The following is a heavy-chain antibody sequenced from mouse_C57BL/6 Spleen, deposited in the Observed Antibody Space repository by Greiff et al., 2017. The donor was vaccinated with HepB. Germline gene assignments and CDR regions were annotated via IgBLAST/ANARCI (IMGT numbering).Heavy chain of an antibody. Sequence: QVHVKQPGAELVKPGASVKMSCKASGYTFTSYWITWVKQRPGQGLEWIGDIYPGSGSTNYNEKFKSKATLTVDTSSSTAYMQLSSLTSEDSAVYYCARSGYDGYYGGYFDVWGTGTTVTVSS. CDR2: IYPGSGST. CDR1: GYTFTSYW. V-gene: IGHV1-55*01. J-gene: IGHJ1*03. CDR3: ARSGYDGYYGGYFDV. D-gene: IGHD2-3*01.